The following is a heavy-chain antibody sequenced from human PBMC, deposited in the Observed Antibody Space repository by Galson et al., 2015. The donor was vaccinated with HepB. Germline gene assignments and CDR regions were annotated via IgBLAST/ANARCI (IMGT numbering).Heavy chain of an antibody. CDR2: ITTSSSYI. D-gene: IGHD6-13*01. CDR1: GFTFSSYN. Sequence: SLRLSCAASGFTFSSYNMNWVRQAPGKGLEWVSSITTSSSYIYYADSMKGRFTISRDNAKNSLYLQMNSLRAEDTAVYYCAKGRRSAVSSTSYYYYYYMDVWGKGTTVTVSS. V-gene: IGHV3-21*01. CDR3: AKGRRSAVSSTSYYYYYYMDV. J-gene: IGHJ6*03.